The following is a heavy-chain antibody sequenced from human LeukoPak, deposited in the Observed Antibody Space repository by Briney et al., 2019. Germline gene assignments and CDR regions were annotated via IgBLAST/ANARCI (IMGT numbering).Heavy chain of an antibody. J-gene: IGHJ4*02. CDR3: ARDGYYDSSGSLNPRDY. CDR2: IIPIFGTA. D-gene: IGHD3-22*01. V-gene: IGHV1-69*05. Sequence: SVKVSCKASGYTFTSYYMHWARQAPGQGLEWMGGIIPIFGTANYAQKFQGRATITTDESTSTAYMELSSLRSEDTAVYYCARDGYYDSSGSLNPRDYWGQGTLVTVSS. CDR1: GYTFTSYY.